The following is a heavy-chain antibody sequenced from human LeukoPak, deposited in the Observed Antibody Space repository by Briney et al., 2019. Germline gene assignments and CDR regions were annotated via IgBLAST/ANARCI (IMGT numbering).Heavy chain of an antibody. CDR1: GFTFDDYA. V-gene: IGHV3-9*01. D-gene: IGHD3-10*01. Sequence: GGSLRLSCAASGFTFDDYAMHWVRQAPGKGLEWVSGISWDSGSIGYADSVKGRFTISRDSAKNSLYLQMDSLRAEDTALYYCAKDSRGGSGSFDYWGQGTLVTVSS. CDR3: AKDSRGGSGSFDY. J-gene: IGHJ4*02. CDR2: ISWDSGSI.